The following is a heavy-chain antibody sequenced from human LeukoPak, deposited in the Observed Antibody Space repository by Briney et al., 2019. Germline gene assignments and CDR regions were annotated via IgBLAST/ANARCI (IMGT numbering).Heavy chain of an antibody. J-gene: IGHJ4*02. CDR1: GYTFTTYG. CDR3: ASGYCSGGSCYGLLDY. D-gene: IGHD2-15*01. CDR2: ISAYNGNT. Sequence: ASVTLSCKASGYTFTTYGISWVRQAPGQGLEWMGWISAYNGNTNYAQKLQGRVTMTTDTSTKTAYMELRSLRSDDTAVYYCASGYCSGGSCYGLLDYWGQGTLVIVSA. V-gene: IGHV1-18*01.